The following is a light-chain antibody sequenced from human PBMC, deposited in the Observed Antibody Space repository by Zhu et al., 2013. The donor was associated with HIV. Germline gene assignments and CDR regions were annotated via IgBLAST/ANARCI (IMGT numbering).Light chain of an antibody. CDR2: DAV. CDR3: QQRSDWPPT. Sequence: IVLTQSPATLSLSPGERAILSCRASQSVDTYVAWYRQRPGQAPRLLIFDAVNRATGVPARFSASGSGTDFTLTINSLLPEDFAVYYCQQRSDWPPTFGPGTTVDI. J-gene: IGKJ3*01. CDR1: QSVDTY. V-gene: IGKV3-11*01.